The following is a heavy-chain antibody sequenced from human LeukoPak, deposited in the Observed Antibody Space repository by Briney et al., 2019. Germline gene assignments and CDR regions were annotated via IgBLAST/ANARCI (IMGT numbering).Heavy chain of an antibody. CDR3: ARLRGTSHFDY. CDR2: INHSGST. Sequence: SETLSLTCGVYGGSFSGYYWSWIRQPPGKGLEWIGEINHSGSTNYNPSLKSRVTISVDTSKNQFSLKLRSVTAADTAVYYCARLRGTSHFDYWGQGTLVTVSS. D-gene: IGHD3-10*01. V-gene: IGHV4-34*01. J-gene: IGHJ4*02. CDR1: GGSFSGYY.